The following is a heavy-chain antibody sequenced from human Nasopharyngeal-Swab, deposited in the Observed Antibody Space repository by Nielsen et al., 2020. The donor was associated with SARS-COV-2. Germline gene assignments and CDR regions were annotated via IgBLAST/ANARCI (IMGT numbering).Heavy chain of an antibody. J-gene: IGHJ6*02. CDR3: ARDGWYDILTGYLALYYYYYGMDV. CDR2: ISSSSSYI. V-gene: IGHV3-21*01. D-gene: IGHD3-9*01. Sequence: WIRQPPGKGLEWVSSISSSSSYIYYADSVKGRFTISRDNAKNSLYLQMNSLRAEDTAVYYCARDGWYDILTGYLALYYYYYGMDVWGQGTTVPSP.